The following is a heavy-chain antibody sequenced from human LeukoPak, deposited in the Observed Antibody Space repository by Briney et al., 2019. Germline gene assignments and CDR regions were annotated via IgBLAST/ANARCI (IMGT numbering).Heavy chain of an antibody. CDR3: AKVSGYYFGYFDY. CDR1: GFPFSSYA. D-gene: IGHD3-22*01. V-gene: IGHV3-23*01. J-gene: IGHJ4*02. CDR2: ISGSGGST. Sequence: PGGSLSLSCAPSGFPFSSYAMSGVRKAPGKGREWVSPISGSGGSTYYADSVKGRFTISRDNSKNTLYLQMNSLRAEDTAVYYCAKVSGYYFGYFDYWGQGTLVTVSS.